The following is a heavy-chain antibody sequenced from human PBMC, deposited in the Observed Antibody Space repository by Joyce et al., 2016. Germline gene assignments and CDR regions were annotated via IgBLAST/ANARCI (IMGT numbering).Heavy chain of an antibody. D-gene: IGHD1-1*01. Sequence: EVRLVESGGGLVKPGESLRLSCSVSGFTFDTHSMHWVRQAPGKGLEWVSSFSRGGAYIYYADSLKGRFTISRDNTKDSLYLQMDSLKVEDTAVYYCAREGDTTEFDRWGQGTLVTVSS. V-gene: IGHV3-21*02. CDR2: FSRGGAYI. CDR1: GFTFDTHS. J-gene: IGHJ5*02. CDR3: AREGDTTEFDR.